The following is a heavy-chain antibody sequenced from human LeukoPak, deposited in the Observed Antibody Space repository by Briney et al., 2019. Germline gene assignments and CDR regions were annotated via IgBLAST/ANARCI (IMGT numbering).Heavy chain of an antibody. Sequence: SETLSLTCTVSGGSISSYYWSWIWQPPGKGLEWIGYIYYSGSTNYNPSLKSRVTISVDTSKNQFSLKLSSVTAADTAVYYCAGTRGCGGDCYIDYWGQGTLVTVSS. CDR3: AGTRGCGGDCYIDY. D-gene: IGHD2-21*02. CDR2: IYYSGST. CDR1: GGSISSYY. V-gene: IGHV4-59*08. J-gene: IGHJ4*02.